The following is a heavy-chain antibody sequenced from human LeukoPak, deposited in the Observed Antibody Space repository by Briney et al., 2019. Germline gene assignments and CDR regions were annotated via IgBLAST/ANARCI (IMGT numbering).Heavy chain of an antibody. V-gene: IGHV1-2*02. Sequence: ASVKVSCTASGYTFTGYYMHWVRQAPGQGLEWMGWINPNSGGTNYAQKFQGRVTMTRDTSISAAYMELSRLRSDDTAVYYCARDGSYYGSGSYYKADYWGQGTLVTVSS. CDR3: ARDGSYYGSGSYYKADY. CDR1: GYTFTGYY. J-gene: IGHJ4*02. D-gene: IGHD3-10*01. CDR2: INPNSGGT.